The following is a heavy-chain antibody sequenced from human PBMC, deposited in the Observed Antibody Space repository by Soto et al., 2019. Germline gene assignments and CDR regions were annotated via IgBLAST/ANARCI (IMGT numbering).Heavy chain of an antibody. J-gene: IGHJ4*02. CDR2: ISVSGANK. Sequence: PGGSLRLSCAASGFTFSSYALSWGRQAPGKGLEWVSGISVSGANKYYADAVKGRFTISRDNSKNTLYLQMNNLRAEDTAVYYCADGGEWSFNFVYWGQGTQVTVSS. CDR1: GFTFSSYA. D-gene: IGHD3-3*01. CDR3: ADGGEWSFNFVY. V-gene: IGHV3-23*01.